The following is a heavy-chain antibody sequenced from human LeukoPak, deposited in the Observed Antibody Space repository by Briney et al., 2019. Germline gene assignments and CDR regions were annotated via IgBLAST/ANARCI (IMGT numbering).Heavy chain of an antibody. CDR1: GYTFTSYA. CDR2: INGGSGNT. J-gene: IGHJ4*02. D-gene: IGHD3-22*01. Sequence: ASVKVSCKASGYTFTSYAMHWVRQAPGQRLDWMGWINGGSGNTKYSPEFQGRVTITRDTSASTAYMELSSLRSEDTAVYYCANPRYDSSGYYYVDWGQGTLVTVSS. V-gene: IGHV1-3*01. CDR3: ANPRYDSSGYYYVD.